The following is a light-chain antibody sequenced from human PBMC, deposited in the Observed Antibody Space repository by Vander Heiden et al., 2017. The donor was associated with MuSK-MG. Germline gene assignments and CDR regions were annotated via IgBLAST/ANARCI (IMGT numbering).Light chain of an antibody. Sequence: DIQMTQSPSSLSASVGDRVTITCRASQGISNYLAWYQQKPGKVPKLLFYAASTLQSGVPSRFSGSGSGTDFTLTISSLQPEDVATYYCQKYNSALTFGPGTKVDIK. CDR1: QGISNY. CDR2: AAS. V-gene: IGKV1-27*01. J-gene: IGKJ3*01. CDR3: QKYNSALT.